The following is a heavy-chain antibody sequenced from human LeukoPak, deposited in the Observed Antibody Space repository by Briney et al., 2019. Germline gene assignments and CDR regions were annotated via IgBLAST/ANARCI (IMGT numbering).Heavy chain of an antibody. V-gene: IGHV4-61*02. D-gene: IGHD4-17*01. CDR1: GGSISSGSYY. Sequence: SQTLSLTCTVSGGSISSGSYYWSWIRQPPGKGLEWIGRIYTSGSTNYNPSLKSRVTISVDTSKTQFSLKPSSVTAADTAVYYCARGVTVTIIYYYYYMDVWGKGTTVTVSS. CDR2: IYTSGST. J-gene: IGHJ6*03. CDR3: ARGVTVTIIYYYYYMDV.